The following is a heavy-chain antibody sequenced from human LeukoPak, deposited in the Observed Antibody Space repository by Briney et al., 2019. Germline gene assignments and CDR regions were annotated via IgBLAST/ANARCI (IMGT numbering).Heavy chain of an antibody. CDR2: LYTSGST. Sequence: SETLSLTCTVSGYSISSGYYWGWIRQPPGKGLEWIGRLYTSGSTNHNPSLKSRITMSVDTSKNQFSLKLSSVTAADTAVYYCARVSSGWYEGYYYYIDVWGKGTTVTVS. CDR1: GYSISSGYY. CDR3: ARVSSGWYEGYYYYIDV. V-gene: IGHV4-38-2*02. D-gene: IGHD6-19*01. J-gene: IGHJ6*03.